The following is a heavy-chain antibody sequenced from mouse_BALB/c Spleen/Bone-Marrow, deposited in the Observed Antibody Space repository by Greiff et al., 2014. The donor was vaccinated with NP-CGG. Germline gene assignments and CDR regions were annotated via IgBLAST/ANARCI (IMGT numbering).Heavy chain of an antibody. D-gene: IGHD1-2*01. V-gene: IGHV4-1*02. CDR3: ARPGYYGYQDV. CDR1: GFDFSRYW. Sequence: DVQLVESGGGLVQPGGSLKLSCAASGFDFSRYWMTWVRRAPGKGLEWIGEINPDSSTINYTPSLKDKFIISRDNAKNTLYLQMSKVGSEDTALYYCARPGYYGYQDVWGAGTTVTVSS. CDR2: INPDSSTI. J-gene: IGHJ1*01.